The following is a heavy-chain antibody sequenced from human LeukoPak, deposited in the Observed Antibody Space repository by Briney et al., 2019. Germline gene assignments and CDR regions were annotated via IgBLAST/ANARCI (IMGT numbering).Heavy chain of an antibody. CDR3: ARESGDYVWFDP. CDR2: IYDSGST. Sequence: SETLSLTCTVSGGSIRSSYYYWGWIRQPPGKGLEWIGSIYDSGSTYYNPSLKSRVTISVDTSKNQFSLKLSSVTAADTAVYYCARESGDYVWFDPWGQGTLVTVSS. V-gene: IGHV4-39*07. D-gene: IGHD4-17*01. CDR1: GGSIRSSYYY. J-gene: IGHJ5*02.